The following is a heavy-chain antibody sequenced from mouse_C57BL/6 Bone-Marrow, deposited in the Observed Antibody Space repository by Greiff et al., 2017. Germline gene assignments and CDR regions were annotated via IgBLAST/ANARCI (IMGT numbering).Heavy chain of an antibody. D-gene: IGHD2-3*01. J-gene: IGHJ4*01. Sequence: EVKLMESGGGLVQPGGSLKLSCAASGFTFSDYGMAWVRQAPRKGPEWVAFISNLAYSIYYADTVTGRFTLSRANAKNTLYLEMSSLRSEDTAMYYCARWLLRAMDYWGQGTAVTVSS. CDR2: ISNLAYSI. CDR1: GFTFSDYG. CDR3: ARWLLRAMDY. V-gene: IGHV5-15*01.